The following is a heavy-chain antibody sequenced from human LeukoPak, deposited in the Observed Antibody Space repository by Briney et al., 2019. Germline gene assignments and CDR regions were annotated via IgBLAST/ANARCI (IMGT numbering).Heavy chain of an antibody. Sequence: SETLSLTCTVSGGSLTSGSYYWSWIRQPPGKGLEWIGRMFSSGSSGNTNYNPSLKSRVTISPNTSKNQFSLNVSSVTAADTAVYYCTRDNPGMTSTDTWGQGILVTVSS. CDR3: TRDNPGMTSTDT. CDR1: GGSLTSGSYY. J-gene: IGHJ4*02. V-gene: IGHV4-61*02. D-gene: IGHD1-1*01. CDR2: MFSSGSSGNT.